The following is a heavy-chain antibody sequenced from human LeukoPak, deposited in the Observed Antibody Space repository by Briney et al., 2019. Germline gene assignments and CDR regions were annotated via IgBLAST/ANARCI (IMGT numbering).Heavy chain of an antibody. J-gene: IGHJ4*02. D-gene: IGHD3-9*01. Sequence: GGSLRLSCAASGFTFSSYWMHWVRQAPGKGLEWVSSISSSSSYIYYADSVKGRFTISRDNAKNSLYLQMNSLRAEDTAVYYCARDLPDDILTGYYSGLGYWGQGTLVTVSS. CDR1: GFTFSSYW. CDR2: ISSSSSYI. V-gene: IGHV3-21*01. CDR3: ARDLPDDILTGYYSGLGY.